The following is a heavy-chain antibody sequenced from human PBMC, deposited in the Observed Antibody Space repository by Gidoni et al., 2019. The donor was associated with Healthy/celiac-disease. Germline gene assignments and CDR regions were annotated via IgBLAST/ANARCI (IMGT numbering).Heavy chain of an antibody. CDR3: ARGLIDYYDSSGYPGTSWFDP. J-gene: IGHJ5*02. V-gene: IGHV1-8*01. D-gene: IGHD3-22*01. CDR2: MNPNSGNT. CDR1: GYTFTRYD. Sequence: QVQLLQSGAEVKKPGPSVKVSCKASGYTFTRYDINCVRQATGQGLEWMGWMNPNSGNTGYAQKFQGRVTMTRNTSISTAYMELSSLRSEDTAVYDCARGLIDYYDSSGYPGTSWFDPWGQGTLVTVSS.